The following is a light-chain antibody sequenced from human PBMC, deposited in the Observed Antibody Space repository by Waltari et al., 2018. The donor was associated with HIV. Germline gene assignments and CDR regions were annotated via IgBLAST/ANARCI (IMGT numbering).Light chain of an antibody. Sequence: TQSPVTLSVSPGERATLSCMASQSVGTNVTWYQHKSGQAPRLLIYGASTRATAIPARFSGSGSGTEFTLTITSLQSDDYATYYCQQYQTWPLTFGPGTTVDI. CDR3: QQYQTWPLT. J-gene: IGKJ3*01. CDR1: QSVGTN. V-gene: IGKV3-15*01. CDR2: GAS.